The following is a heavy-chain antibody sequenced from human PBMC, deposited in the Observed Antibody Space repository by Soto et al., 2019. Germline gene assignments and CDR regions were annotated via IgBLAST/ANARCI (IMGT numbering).Heavy chain of an antibody. V-gene: IGHV3-23*01. CDR3: AKESGHMGPCDS. J-gene: IGHJ4*02. CDR2: TSDTGGST. D-gene: IGHD2-21*01. Sequence: EVQLLESGGGLVQPGGSLRLSCAASGFTFNNYGMNWVRQAPGKGLEFVSATSDTGGSTYYADSVKGRFTISRDNSKNTLYLQMNSLSPEDTALYYCAKESGHMGPCDSWGQGALVTVSS. CDR1: GFTFNNYG.